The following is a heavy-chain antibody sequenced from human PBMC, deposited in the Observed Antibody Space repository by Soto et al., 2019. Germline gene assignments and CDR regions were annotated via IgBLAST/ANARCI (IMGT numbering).Heavy chain of an antibody. CDR3: ARERGSTFYYYYFGLDA. V-gene: IGHV3-7*03. Sequence: GGSLRLSCGASGFTFSSYWVTWVRQAPGKGLEWVANIKQDGSEKYYADSVKGRFTISRDNAKNSLFLQMNSLGAEDTAVYSCARERGSTFYYYYFGLDAWGQGTTVTVYS. D-gene: IGHD3-10*01. CDR1: GFTFSSYW. J-gene: IGHJ6*02. CDR2: IKQDGSEK.